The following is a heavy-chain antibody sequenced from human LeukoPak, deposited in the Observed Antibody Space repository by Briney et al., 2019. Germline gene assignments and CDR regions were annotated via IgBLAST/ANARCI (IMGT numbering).Heavy chain of an antibody. D-gene: IGHD6-6*01. CDR3: AREVDSSSSNLLTEYNWFDP. CDR2: MNPNSGNT. J-gene: IGHJ5*02. CDR1: GYTFTSYD. Sequence: GASVKVSCKASGYTFTSYDINWVRQATGQGLEWMGWMNPNSGNTGYAQQFQGRVTMTRNTSISTAYMELSSLRSEDTAVYYCAREVDSSSSNLLTEYNWFDPWGQGTLVTVSS. V-gene: IGHV1-8*01.